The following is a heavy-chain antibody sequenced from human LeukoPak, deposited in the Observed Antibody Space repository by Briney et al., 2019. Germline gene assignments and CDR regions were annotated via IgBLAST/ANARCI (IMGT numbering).Heavy chain of an antibody. Sequence: GGSLRLSCAASGFTSSSYAMSWVRQAPGKGLEWVSAISGSGGSTYYADSVKGRFTISRDNSKNTLYLQMNSLRAEDTAVYYCAKDSKWELPHSWIAYWGQGTLVTVSS. CDR1: GFTSSSYA. V-gene: IGHV3-23*01. J-gene: IGHJ4*02. CDR2: ISGSGGST. CDR3: AKDSKWELPHSWIAY. D-gene: IGHD1-26*01.